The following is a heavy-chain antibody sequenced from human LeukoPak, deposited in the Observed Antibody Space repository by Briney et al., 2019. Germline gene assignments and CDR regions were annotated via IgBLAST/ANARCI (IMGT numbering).Heavy chain of an antibody. V-gene: IGHV1-18*01. J-gene: IGHJ6*02. CDR2: ISVYNGNT. Sequence: GASVKVSCKASGYTFSTYRIIWVRQAPGQGLEWMGWISVYNGNTNYAQKLQGRVTMTTDTSTSTAYMELRSLRSDDTAVYYCARDVGNSKRSYYYYGMDVWGQGTTVTVSS. CDR1: GYTFSTYR. D-gene: IGHD1-1*01. CDR3: ARDVGNSKRSYYYYGMDV.